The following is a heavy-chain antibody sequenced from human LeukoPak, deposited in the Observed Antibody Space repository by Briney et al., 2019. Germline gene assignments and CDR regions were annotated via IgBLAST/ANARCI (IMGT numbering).Heavy chain of an antibody. CDR2: IQYSGRT. Sequence: SGTLSLTCAVSGGSISSNWWSWVRQPPGKGLEWIGEIQYSGRTNYNPSLKSRVTISVDKSKNQFSLNLYSVTAADTAMYYCARGETDFSKVAYWGQGTLVIVSS. D-gene: IGHD3/OR15-3a*01. CDR1: GGSISSNW. J-gene: IGHJ4*02. CDR3: ARGETDFSKVAY. V-gene: IGHV4-4*02.